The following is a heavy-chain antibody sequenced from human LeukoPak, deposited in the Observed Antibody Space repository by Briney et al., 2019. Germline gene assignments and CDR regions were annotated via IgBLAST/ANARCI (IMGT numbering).Heavy chain of an antibody. CDR3: ARRKWWYQN. CDR1: GGSFSGYY. Sequence: PSETLSLTCAVYGGSFSGYYWSWIRQPPGKGLEWIGEINHSGSTNYNPSLKSRVTISVDTSKNQFSLKLSSVTAADTAVYYCARRKWWYQNWGQGTLVTVSS. J-gene: IGHJ4*02. D-gene: IGHD2-15*01. CDR2: INHSGST. V-gene: IGHV4-34*01.